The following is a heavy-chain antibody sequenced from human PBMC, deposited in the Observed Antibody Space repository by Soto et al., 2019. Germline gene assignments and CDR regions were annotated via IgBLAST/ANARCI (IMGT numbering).Heavy chain of an antibody. CDR3: ARAVMTTGWYFDL. CDR1: GFTFSSYA. D-gene: IGHD4-17*01. V-gene: IGHV3-64*02. J-gene: IGHJ2*01. CDR2: ISSNGGST. Sequence: GGSLRLSCAASGFTFSSYAMHWVRQAPGKGLEYVSAISSNGGSTYYADSVKGKFTISRDNSKNTLYLQMGSLRAEDMAVYYCARAVMTTGWYFDLWGRGTLVTVSS.